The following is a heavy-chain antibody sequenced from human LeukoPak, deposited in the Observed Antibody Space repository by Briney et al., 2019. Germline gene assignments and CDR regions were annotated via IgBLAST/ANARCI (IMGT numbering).Heavy chain of an antibody. Sequence: ASVEVSCKASGYTFTSYDINWVRQATGQGREWMGWMNPNSGNTGYAQKFQGRVTMTRNTSISTAYMELSSLRSEDTAVYYCARPSHRIRTFDYWGQGTLVTVSS. CDR2: MNPNSGNT. V-gene: IGHV1-8*01. D-gene: IGHD1-1*01. CDR1: GYTFTSYD. J-gene: IGHJ4*02. CDR3: ARPSHRIRTFDY.